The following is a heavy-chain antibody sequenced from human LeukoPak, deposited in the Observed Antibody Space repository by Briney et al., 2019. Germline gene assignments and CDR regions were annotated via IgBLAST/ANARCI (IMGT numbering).Heavy chain of an antibody. Sequence: SETLYLTCTVSGGSIGSYFWGWIRQPPGKGLEWIGYIYNSGITNYNPSLKSRVTMSVDTSKNQFFLKLNSVTAADTAVYYCARESWDTMARGVIFDYWGQGTLVTVSS. J-gene: IGHJ4*02. CDR2: IYNSGIT. V-gene: IGHV4-59*01. CDR1: GGSIGSYF. D-gene: IGHD3-10*01. CDR3: ARESWDTMARGVIFDY.